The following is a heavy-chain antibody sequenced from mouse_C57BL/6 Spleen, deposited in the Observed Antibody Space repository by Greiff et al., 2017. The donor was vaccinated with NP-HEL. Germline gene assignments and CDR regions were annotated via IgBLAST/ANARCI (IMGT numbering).Heavy chain of an antibody. CDR1: GYTFTSYW. Sequence: QVQLQQPGAELVMPGASVKLSCKASGYTFTSYWMHWVKQRPGQGLEWIGEIDPSDSYTNYNQKFKGQSTLTVDKSSSTAYMQLSSLTSEDSAVDYCARGNYGSSYWYFDVWGTGTTVTVPS. CDR3: ARGNYGSSYWYFDV. V-gene: IGHV1-69*01. D-gene: IGHD1-1*01. CDR2: IDPSDSYT. J-gene: IGHJ1*03.